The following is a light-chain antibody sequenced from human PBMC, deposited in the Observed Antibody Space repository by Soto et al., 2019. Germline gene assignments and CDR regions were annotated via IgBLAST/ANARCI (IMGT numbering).Light chain of an antibody. Sequence: QLVLTQPPSVSGAPGQRVTISCTGSSSNIGAGYDVNWYQQLPGTAPKLLIYGNSNRPSGVPDRFSGSKSGTSASLAITGLQAEDEADYYCQSYDSSLSGFYVFGTGTKVTVL. J-gene: IGLJ1*01. V-gene: IGLV1-40*01. CDR1: SSNIGAGYD. CDR3: QSYDSSLSGFYV. CDR2: GNS.